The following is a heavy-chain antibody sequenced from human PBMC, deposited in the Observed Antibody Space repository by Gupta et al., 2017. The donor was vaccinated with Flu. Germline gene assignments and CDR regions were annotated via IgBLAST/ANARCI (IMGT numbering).Heavy chain of an antibody. V-gene: IGHV3-30*18. CDR1: GFTFSSYG. CDR2: ISDDGSNE. CDR3: AKGGRHNWNYDGDY. Sequence: QVQLVDSGGGVVQPGRSLRLSCTASGFTFSSYGMHWVRQTPVKGLEWVAVISDDGSNEWYADSVRGRFTISRDNSKNTLFLQMNSLRPEDTAVYYCAKGGRHNWNYDGDYGGQRTLVTVSS. J-gene: IGHJ4*02. D-gene: IGHD1-7*01.